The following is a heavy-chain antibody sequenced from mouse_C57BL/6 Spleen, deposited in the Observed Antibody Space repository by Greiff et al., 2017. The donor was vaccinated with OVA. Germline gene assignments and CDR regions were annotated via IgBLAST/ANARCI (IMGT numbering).Heavy chain of an antibody. CDR1: GYTFTSYW. Sequence: QVHVKQPGAELVMPGASVKLSCKASGYTFTSYWMHWVKQRPGQGLEWIGEIDPSDSYTNYNQKFKGKSTLTVDKSSSTAYMQLSSLTSEDAAVYYCASAGTSGAMDYWGQGTSVTVSS. CDR2: IDPSDSYT. V-gene: IGHV1-69*01. D-gene: IGHD4-1*01. CDR3: ASAGTSGAMDY. J-gene: IGHJ4*01.